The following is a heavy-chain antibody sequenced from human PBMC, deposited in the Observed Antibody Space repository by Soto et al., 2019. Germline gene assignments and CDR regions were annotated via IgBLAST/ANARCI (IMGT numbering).Heavy chain of an antibody. J-gene: IGHJ5*02. V-gene: IGHV1-3*01. Sequence: ASVKVSCKASGYTFTSYAMHWVRQAPGQRLEWMGWINAGNGNTKYSQKFQGRVTITRDTSASTAYMELSSLRSEDTAVYYCAREGITMVRGVRAKWFDPWGQGTLVTVS. CDR3: AREGITMVRGVRAKWFDP. CDR1: GYTFTSYA. D-gene: IGHD3-10*01. CDR2: INAGNGNT.